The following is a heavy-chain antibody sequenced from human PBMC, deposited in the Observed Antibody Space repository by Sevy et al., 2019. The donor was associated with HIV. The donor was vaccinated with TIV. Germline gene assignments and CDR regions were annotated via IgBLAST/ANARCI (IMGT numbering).Heavy chain of an antibody. V-gene: IGHV3-23*01. J-gene: IGHJ6*03. CDR1: GFSFDSYG. CDR2: ISWSGSRT. Sequence: GGSLRLSCAVSGFSFDSYGMTWVRQAPGKGLEWVSGISWSGSRTYYADSVKGRFIISRDNSKNTLDLQMNSLRSEDTAIYYCAKGGGGHYDPDEIGYYFYYYNMDVWGKGTTVTVSS. D-gene: IGHD3-22*01. CDR3: AKGGGGHYDPDEIGYYFYYYNMDV.